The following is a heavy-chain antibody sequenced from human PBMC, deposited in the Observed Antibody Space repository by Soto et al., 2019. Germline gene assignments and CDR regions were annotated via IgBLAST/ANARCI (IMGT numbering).Heavy chain of an antibody. Sequence: QVQLVQSGAEVKKPGSSVKVSCTASGVTFSSYAISWVRQAPGQGLEWMGGIIPIFDTANYAQKFQGRVTITADESTSTAYMELGSLRSEDTAVYYCARGGSAWLSDNWFDPWGQGTLVTVSS. D-gene: IGHD3-10*01. CDR1: GVTFSSYA. CDR3: ARGGSAWLSDNWFDP. J-gene: IGHJ5*02. CDR2: IIPIFDTA. V-gene: IGHV1-69*12.